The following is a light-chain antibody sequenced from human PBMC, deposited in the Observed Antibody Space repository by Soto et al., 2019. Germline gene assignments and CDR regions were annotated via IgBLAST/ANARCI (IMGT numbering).Light chain of an antibody. J-gene: IGLJ1*01. CDR3: YSYAGTYTLV. CDR1: ANDVGGHNY. V-gene: IGLV2-11*01. CDR2: DVT. Sequence: QSVLTQPRSVSGSPGQSATISCTGTANDVGGHNYVSWYQQHPGEAPKLLIYDVTERPSGVPDRFSGSKSGNTASLTISGLQTEDEAHYYCYSYAGTYTLVFGTGTKVTVL.